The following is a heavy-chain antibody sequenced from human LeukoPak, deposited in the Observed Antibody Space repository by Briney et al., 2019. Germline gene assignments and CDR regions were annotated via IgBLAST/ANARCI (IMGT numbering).Heavy chain of an antibody. D-gene: IGHD5-12*01. Sequence: PGGSLRLSCAASGFTVSSNYMSWVRQAPGEGLEWVSVIYSGGSTYYADSVKGRFTISRDNSKNTLYLQMNSLRAEDTAVYYCAKDRGGYNSRSYYGMDVWGQGTTVTVSS. CDR3: AKDRGGYNSRSYYGMDV. CDR2: IYSGGST. J-gene: IGHJ6*02. CDR1: GFTVSSNY. V-gene: IGHV3-53*01.